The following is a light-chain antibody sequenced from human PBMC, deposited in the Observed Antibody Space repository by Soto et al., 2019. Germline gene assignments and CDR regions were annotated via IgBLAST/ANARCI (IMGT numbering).Light chain of an antibody. V-gene: IGKV3D-20*02. CDR1: QTVRNNY. CDR2: DAS. CDR3: ELFHNWPRT. J-gene: IGKJ1*01. Sequence: EFVFPRCPAHLSLCLGESATLSCRASQTVRNNYLAWYQQKPGQAPRLLIYDASSRATGIPDRFSGSGSGTEFTLTITILQSGDLAVYYCELFHNWPRTVGQGTKVDIK.